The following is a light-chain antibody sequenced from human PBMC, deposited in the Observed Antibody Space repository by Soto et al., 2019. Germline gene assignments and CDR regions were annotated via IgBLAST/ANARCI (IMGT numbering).Light chain of an antibody. CDR3: QQYGNSPNT. Sequence: DIVLTQSPDTLSLSPGERATLSCRASQSVSSSYLAWYQQKPGQAPRLLIYDTSNSATDIPDRFSGSGSGTDFTLTINRLEPEDFAVYYCQQYGNSPNTFGQGTILEIK. J-gene: IGKJ2*01. V-gene: IGKV3-20*01. CDR1: QSVSSSY. CDR2: DTS.